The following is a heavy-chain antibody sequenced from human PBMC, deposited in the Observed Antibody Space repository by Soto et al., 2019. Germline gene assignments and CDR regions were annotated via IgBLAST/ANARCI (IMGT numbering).Heavy chain of an antibody. CDR2: IYHSGST. CDR1: GGSISSSNW. D-gene: IGHD1-26*01. J-gene: IGHJ3*02. CDR3: ARFNSGSYYEVFDI. V-gene: IGHV4-4*02. Sequence: QVQLQESGPGLVKPSGTLSLTCAVSGGSISSSNWWSWVRQPPGKGLEWIGEIYHSGSTNYNPSLQXXVXLSVDKSKNQFSLKLSSVTAADTAVYYCARFNSGSYYEVFDIWGQGTMVTVSS.